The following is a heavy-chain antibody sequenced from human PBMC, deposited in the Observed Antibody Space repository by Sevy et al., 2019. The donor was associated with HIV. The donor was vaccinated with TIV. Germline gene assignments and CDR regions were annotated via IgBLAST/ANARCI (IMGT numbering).Heavy chain of an antibody. CDR3: HKDLHPPGPVRGTNFDY. Sequence: GGSLRLSCAASALTFTRYAFHWVRQAPGKGPEWLGVISYEGSNIYYGPSVKGRFTISRDNSKNTLYLEMNDMRTEVTAGYCDHKDLHPPGPVRGTNFDYWGRGTLVTVSS. V-gene: IGHV3-30*03. D-gene: IGHD1-1*01. J-gene: IGHJ4*02. CDR1: ALTFTRYA. CDR2: ISYEGSNI.